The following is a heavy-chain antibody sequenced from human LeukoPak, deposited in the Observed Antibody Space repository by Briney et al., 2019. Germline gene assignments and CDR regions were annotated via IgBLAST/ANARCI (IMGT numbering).Heavy chain of an antibody. CDR2: ISSSSSYI. CDR1: GFTFSSYS. CDR3: ARDKHHYDILTGYPQGWYFDL. J-gene: IGHJ2*01. Sequence: PGGSLRLSCAAYGFTFSSYSMNWVRQAPGKGLEWVSSISSSSSYIYYGDSVKGRFTISRDNAKNSLYLQMNSLRAEDTAVYYCARDKHHYDILTGYPQGWYFDLWGRGTLVTVSS. V-gene: IGHV3-21*01. D-gene: IGHD3-9*01.